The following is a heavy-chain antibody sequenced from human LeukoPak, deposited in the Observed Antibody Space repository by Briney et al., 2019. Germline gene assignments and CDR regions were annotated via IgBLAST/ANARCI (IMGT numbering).Heavy chain of an antibody. CDR3: ATKQWLAPPPDS. D-gene: IGHD6-19*01. Sequence: GGSLRLSCAASGFTFSKYWKLWVRQAPGKGLESVSRINTDGTVTTYADSVKGRFTVSRDNADNTMFLQMNSVRDEDTAVYYWATKQWLAPPPDSWGQGTPVTVSS. V-gene: IGHV3-74*01. J-gene: IGHJ4*02. CDR2: INTDGTVT. CDR1: GFTFSKYW.